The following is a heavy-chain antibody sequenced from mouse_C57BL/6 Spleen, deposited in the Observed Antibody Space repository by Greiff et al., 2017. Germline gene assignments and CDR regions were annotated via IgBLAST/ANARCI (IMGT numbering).Heavy chain of an antibody. V-gene: IGHV1-61*01. J-gene: IGHJ4*01. D-gene: IGHD2-1*01. CDR2: IYPSDSDT. CDR3: ARNGNYVDYAMDY. CDR1: GYTFTSYW. Sequence: QVQLQQPGAELVRPGSSVKLSCKASGYTFTSYWMDWVKQRPGQGLEWIGNIYPSDSDTHYNQKFKDKATLTVDKSSSTAYMQLSSLASEDAAVFYCARNGNYVDYAMDYWGQGTSVTVSS.